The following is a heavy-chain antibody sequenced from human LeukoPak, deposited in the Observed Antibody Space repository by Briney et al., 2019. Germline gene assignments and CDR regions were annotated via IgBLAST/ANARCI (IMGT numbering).Heavy chain of an antibody. Sequence: ASVKVSCKASGYTFTGYYMHWVRQAPGQGLEWMGGMNPNSGGTNYAQKVQGRVTMTMDTSISTAYMELSRLRSDDTAVYYCASRSDILTGYYWGQGTLVTVSS. D-gene: IGHD3-9*01. CDR3: ASRSDILTGYY. J-gene: IGHJ4*02. CDR2: MNPNSGGT. CDR1: GYTFTGYY. V-gene: IGHV1-2*02.